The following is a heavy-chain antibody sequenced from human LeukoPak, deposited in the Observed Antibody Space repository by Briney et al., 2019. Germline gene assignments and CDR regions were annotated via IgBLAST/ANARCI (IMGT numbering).Heavy chain of an antibody. CDR1: GFTFSSYA. Sequence: PGGSLRLSCAASGFTFSSYAMSWVRQAPGKGLEWVSAISGSGGSTYYADSVKGRFTISRDNSKNTLYLQMNSLRAEDTAVYYCAKDLYSPNRIPRLWLDYWGQGTLVTVSS. D-gene: IGHD5-18*01. CDR3: AKDLYSPNRIPRLWLDY. J-gene: IGHJ4*02. V-gene: IGHV3-23*01. CDR2: ISGSGGST.